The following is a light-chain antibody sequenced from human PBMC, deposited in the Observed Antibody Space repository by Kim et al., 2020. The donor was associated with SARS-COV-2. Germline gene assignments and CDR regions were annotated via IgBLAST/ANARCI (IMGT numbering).Light chain of an antibody. J-gene: IGKJ1*01. Sequence: VSPGESPTLSCRASQSVSSNLAWYQQKPGQAPRLLIYGASTRATGIPARFSGSVSGTEFTLTISSLQSEDFAVYYCQQYNNWPGTFGQGTKVDIK. V-gene: IGKV3-15*01. CDR1: QSVSSN. CDR3: QQYNNWPGT. CDR2: GAS.